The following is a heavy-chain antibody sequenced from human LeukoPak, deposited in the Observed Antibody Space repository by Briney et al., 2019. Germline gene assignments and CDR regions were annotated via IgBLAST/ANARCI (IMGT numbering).Heavy chain of an antibody. CDR1: GFTFSSYA. CDR3: VRPGLGYFDSYYFDY. D-gene: IGHD3-9*01. Sequence: GGSLRLSCSASGFTFSSYAMHWVRQAPGKGLEYVPAISSNGGSTYYADSVKGRFTISRDNSKNTLYLQMSSLRAEDTAVYYCVRPGLGYFDSYYFDYWGQGTLVTVSS. J-gene: IGHJ4*02. V-gene: IGHV3-64D*06. CDR2: ISSNGGST.